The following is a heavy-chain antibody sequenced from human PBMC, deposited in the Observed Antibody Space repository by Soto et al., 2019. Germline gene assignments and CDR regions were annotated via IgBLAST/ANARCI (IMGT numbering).Heavy chain of an antibody. J-gene: IGHJ6*02. D-gene: IGHD3-3*01. CDR1: GFTFSSYA. V-gene: IGHV3-30-3*01. CDR3: ARRLRFLEWLPHDYYYYGMDV. CDR2: ISYDGSNK. Sequence: PGGSLRLSCAASGFTFSSYAMSWVRQAPGKGLEWVSAISYDGSNKYYADSVKGRFTISRDNSKNTLYLQMNSLRAEDTAVYYFARRLRFLEWLPHDYYYYGMDVWGQGTTVTVSS.